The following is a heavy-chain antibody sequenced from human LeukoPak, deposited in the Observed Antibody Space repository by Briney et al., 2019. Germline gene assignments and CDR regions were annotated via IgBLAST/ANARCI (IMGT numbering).Heavy chain of an antibody. V-gene: IGHV3-66*02. J-gene: IGHJ3*02. CDR2: IYIGGNT. CDR1: GFTVSSNY. Sequence: PGGSLRLSCAASGFTVSSNYMNWVRQAPGKGPEWVSAIYIGGNTYYADSVKGRFTISRDNSKNTLYLQMNSLRAEDTAVYYCARDRSPDAFDIWGHGTMVTVSS. CDR3: ARDRSPDAFDI. D-gene: IGHD3-22*01.